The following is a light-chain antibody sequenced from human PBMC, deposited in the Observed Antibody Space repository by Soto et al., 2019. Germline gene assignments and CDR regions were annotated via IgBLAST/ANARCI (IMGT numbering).Light chain of an antibody. J-gene: IGKJ4*01. CDR2: AAS. CDR1: QDISRD. Sequence: DIQLTQSPSFLSASVGDRVTITCRASQDISRDLAWYQQKPGKAPKLLIYAASTLQSGVPSGFGGSGSGTEFPLTITSLQPEEFANYYCQQVKTYPLTFGGGTKVEIK. CDR3: QQVKTYPLT. V-gene: IGKV1-9*01.